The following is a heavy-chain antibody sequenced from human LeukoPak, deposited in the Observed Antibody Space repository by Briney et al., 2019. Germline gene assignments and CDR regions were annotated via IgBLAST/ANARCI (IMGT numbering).Heavy chain of an antibody. D-gene: IGHD3-22*01. V-gene: IGHV3-7*01. CDR2: INQDGSEK. Sequence: GGSLRLSCAASGFTFSDYWMTWVRQAPGKGLEWVANINQDGSEKYYVDSVKGRFTISRDNAKNTMYLQMNSLRAEDTAVYYCAREMGGYYAFDIWGQGTMVTVSS. CDR1: GFTFSDYW. CDR3: AREMGGYYAFDI. J-gene: IGHJ3*02.